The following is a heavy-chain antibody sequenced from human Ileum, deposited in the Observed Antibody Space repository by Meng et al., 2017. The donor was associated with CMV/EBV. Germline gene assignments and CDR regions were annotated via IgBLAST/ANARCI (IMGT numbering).Heavy chain of an antibody. J-gene: IGHJ6*02. Sequence: GGSLRLSCAASGFTFSSYVMNWVRQAPGKGLEWVSSISSSSSYIYYADSVKGRFTISRDNAKNSLYLQMNSLRAEDTAVYYCARDRTVNVVVPAAIRTGRDYYGMDVWGQGTTVTVSS. D-gene: IGHD2-2*02. CDR2: ISSSSSYI. V-gene: IGHV3-21*01. CDR1: GFTFSSYV. CDR3: ARDRTVNVVVPAAIRTGRDYYGMDV.